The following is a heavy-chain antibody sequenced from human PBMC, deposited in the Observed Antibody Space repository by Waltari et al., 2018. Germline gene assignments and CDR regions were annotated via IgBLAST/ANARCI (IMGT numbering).Heavy chain of an antibody. J-gene: IGHJ4*02. CDR2: ISNDGSNE. CDR3: ASTVAAAVS. V-gene: IGHV3-30*14. Sequence: QVRLVESGGGVVQPGRSLRLPCAASGFTFAAYAMYWVRQVPGKGLDLVAVISNDGSNEYYTDSVKGRFTISRDNAKDTLYLHMNNLRPDDTADYYCASTVAAAVSWGQGTRVTVS. D-gene: IGHD6-13*01. CDR1: GFTFAAYA.